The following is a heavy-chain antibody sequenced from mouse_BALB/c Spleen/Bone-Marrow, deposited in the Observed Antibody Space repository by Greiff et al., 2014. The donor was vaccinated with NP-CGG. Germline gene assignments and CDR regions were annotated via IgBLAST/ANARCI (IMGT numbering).Heavy chain of an antibody. V-gene: IGHV3-2*02. CDR1: GYSITSDYA. D-gene: IGHD1-1*01. J-gene: IGHJ1*01. CDR2: ISYGDIT. CDR3: ARSAGSSRYWYFDV. Sequence: EVQLQQSGPGLVKPSQSLSLTCTVTGYSITSDYAWNWIRQFPGNQLEWMGYISYGDITSYNPSLKSRISITRDTSKNQFFLQLNSVTPEDTATYYCARSAGSSRYWYFDVWGAGTTVTVSS.